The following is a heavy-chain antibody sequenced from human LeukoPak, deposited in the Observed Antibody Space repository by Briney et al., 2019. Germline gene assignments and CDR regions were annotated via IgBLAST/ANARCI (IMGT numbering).Heavy chain of an antibody. CDR3: ARDLSSSWYSTAEYFQH. CDR1: GGSISSYY. V-gene: IGHV4-59*12. CDR2: IYHGGSP. D-gene: IGHD6-13*01. J-gene: IGHJ1*01. Sequence: SETLSLTCTVSGGSISSYYWSWIRQPPGEGLEWIGSIYHGGSPYYKPSLRSRATISADTSKNQISLKLSSVTAADTAVYYCARDLSSSWYSTAEYFQHWGQGTLVTVSS.